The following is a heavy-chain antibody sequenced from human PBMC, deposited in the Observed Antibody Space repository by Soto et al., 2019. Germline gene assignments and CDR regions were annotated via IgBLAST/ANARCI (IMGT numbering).Heavy chain of an antibody. CDR3: ARRLRTGTPYYFDY. CDR1: GGSISSSSYY. D-gene: IGHD1-7*01. CDR2: IYYSGST. V-gene: IGHV4-39*01. Sequence: ETLSLTCTVSGGSISSSSYYWGWIRQPPGKGLEWIGSIYYSGSTYYNPSLKSRVTISVDTSKNQFSLKLSSVTAADTAVYYCARRLRTGTPYYFDYWGQGTLVTVSS. J-gene: IGHJ4*02.